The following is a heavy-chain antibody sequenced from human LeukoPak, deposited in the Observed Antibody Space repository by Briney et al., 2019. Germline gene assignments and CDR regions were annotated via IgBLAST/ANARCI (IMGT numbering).Heavy chain of an antibody. J-gene: IGHJ4*02. D-gene: IGHD6-13*01. CDR3: ARGSIEAAGIFDY. CDR2: IYYSGTT. CDR1: GGSISSYW. Sequence: SETLSLTCTVSGGSISSYWWSWIRQPPGKGLDWIGYIYYSGTTNYNPSLKGRVTISVDTSKNQFSLKLSSVTAADTAVYYCARGSIEAAGIFDYWGQGTLVTVSS. V-gene: IGHV4-59*01.